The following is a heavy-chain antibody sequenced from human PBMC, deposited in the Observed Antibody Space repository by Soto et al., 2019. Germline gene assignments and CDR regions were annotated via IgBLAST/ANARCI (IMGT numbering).Heavy chain of an antibody. CDR1: GITFSSYV. CDR3: TTEGDDSSSWLSYYYYYMDV. Sequence: GGSLRLSCVASGITFSSYVMSWVRQAPGKGLEWVSAISGSGGSTFYADSVKGRFTISRDNSKNTLYLQMNSLKTEDTAVYYCTTEGDDSSSWLSYYYYYMDVWGKGTTVTVSS. D-gene: IGHD6-13*01. J-gene: IGHJ6*03. V-gene: IGHV3-23*01. CDR2: ISGSGGST.